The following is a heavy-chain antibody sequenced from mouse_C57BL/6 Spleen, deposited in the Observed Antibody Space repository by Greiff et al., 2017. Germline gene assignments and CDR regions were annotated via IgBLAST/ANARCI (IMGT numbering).Heavy chain of an antibody. V-gene: IGHV1-80*01. CDR1: GYAFSSYW. CDR2: IYPGDGDT. J-gene: IGHJ4*01. D-gene: IGHD1-1*01. CDR3: ARSHYYGSRDYAMDY. Sequence: VQVVESGAELVKPGASVKISCKASGYAFSSYWMNWVKQRPGKGLEWIGQIYPGDGDTNYNGKFKGKATLTADKSSSTAYMQLSSLTSEDSAVYFCARSHYYGSRDYAMDYWGQGTSVTVSS.